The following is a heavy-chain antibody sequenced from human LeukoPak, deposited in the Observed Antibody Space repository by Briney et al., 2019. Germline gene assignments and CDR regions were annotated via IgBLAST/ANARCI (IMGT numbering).Heavy chain of an antibody. J-gene: IGHJ4*02. D-gene: IGHD3-9*01. CDR1: GFTFSTYN. V-gene: IGHV3-48*02. CDR3: ARSKYDILDY. CDR2: LNSGSGDSGTI. Sequence: PGGDLRLSSAASGFTFSTYNMNWGRPGPGQGLGWGSYLNSGSGDSGTIYYADSLKGRFTISRDNAKNSLYLQMNSLRDEDTAVYYCARSKYDILDYWGQGTLVTVSS.